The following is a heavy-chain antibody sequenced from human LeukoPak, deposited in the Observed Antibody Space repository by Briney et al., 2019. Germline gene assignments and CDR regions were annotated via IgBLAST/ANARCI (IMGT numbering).Heavy chain of an antibody. V-gene: IGHV4-31*03. CDR2: IYYSGST. CDR3: ARGRKSSGCSHFDY. J-gene: IGHJ4*02. D-gene: IGHD6-19*01. Sequence: SETLSLTCTVSGGSISSGGYDWSWIRQHPGKGLEWIGYIYYSGSTYYNPSLKSRVTISVDTSKNQFSLKLSSVTAADTAVYYCARGRKSSGCSHFDYWGQGTLVTVSS. CDR1: GGSISSGGYD.